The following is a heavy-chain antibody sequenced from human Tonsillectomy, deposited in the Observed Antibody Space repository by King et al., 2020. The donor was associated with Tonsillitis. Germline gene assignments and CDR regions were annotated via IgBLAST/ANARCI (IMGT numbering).Heavy chain of an antibody. D-gene: IGHD5-18*01. CDR3: ARDHYTAMVKYYFAY. Sequence: QLVQSGGGVVQPGRSLRLSCAASGFTFSSYAMHWVRQAPGKGLEWVAVISYDGSNKYYADSVKGRFTISRDNSKNTLYLQMNSLRAEDTAVYYCARDHYTAMVKYYFAYWGQGTLVTVSS. CDR1: GFTFSSYA. CDR2: ISYDGSNK. J-gene: IGHJ4*02. V-gene: IGHV3-30*04.